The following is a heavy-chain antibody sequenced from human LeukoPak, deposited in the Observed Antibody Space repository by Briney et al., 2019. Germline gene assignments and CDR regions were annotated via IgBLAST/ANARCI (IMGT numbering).Heavy chain of an antibody. D-gene: IGHD3-10*01. V-gene: IGHV3-23*01. CDR2: ISGSGSSI. Sequence: GLSLRLSCAASGFTFSTYAMSWVRQAPGKGLEWVSAISGSGSSIYYADSVKGRFTISRDNSKNTLYLQMNSLRAEDTAVYYCAKVVGVDYYGSGNRVDFDYWGQGTLVTVSP. CDR1: GFTFSTYA. J-gene: IGHJ4*02. CDR3: AKVVGVDYYGSGNRVDFDY.